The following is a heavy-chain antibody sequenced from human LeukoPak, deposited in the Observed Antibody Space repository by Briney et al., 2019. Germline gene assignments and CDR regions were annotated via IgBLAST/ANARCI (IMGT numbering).Heavy chain of an antibody. V-gene: IGHV3-23*01. J-gene: IGHJ4*02. CDR3: AKDLRVVISHYFDS. CDR2: ISGSGANT. D-gene: IGHD3-10*01. Sequence: PGGSLRLSCAASGFTFSTYAMSWVRQAPGKGLEWVSTISGSGANTYYADSVRGRFTISRDNSKNTLYLHMNSLRAEDTAVYYCAKDLRVVISHYFDSWGQGTLVTVSS. CDR1: GFTFSTYA.